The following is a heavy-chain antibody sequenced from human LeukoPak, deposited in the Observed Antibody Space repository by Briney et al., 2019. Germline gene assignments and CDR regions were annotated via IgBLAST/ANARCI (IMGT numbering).Heavy chain of an antibody. J-gene: IGHJ4*02. CDR1: GFTFSSSA. D-gene: IGHD1-26*01. CDR3: ARAKGGGAFDY. Sequence: HPGGSLRLSCAASGFTFSSSAMHWVRQPPGKGLEWVTVISNDESNKYYADSVKGRFTISRDNSKNMLYLQMNSLRTEGTAVYYCARAKGGGAFDYWGQGTLVTVSS. CDR2: ISNDESNK. V-gene: IGHV3-30*03.